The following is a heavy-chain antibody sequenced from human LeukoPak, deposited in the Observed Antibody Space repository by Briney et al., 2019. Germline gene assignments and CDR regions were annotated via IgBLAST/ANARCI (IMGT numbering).Heavy chain of an antibody. D-gene: IGHD3-9*01. CDR3: ARGGLLTGYYGYYFDY. Sequence: QPGGSLRLSCAASGFTVNSNYMSWVRQAPGKGLEWVSGIYSGGSTYYADSVKGRFTISRDNSKNTLYLQMNSLRAEDTAVYYCARGGLLTGYYGYYFDYWGQGTLVTVSS. CDR2: IYSGGST. J-gene: IGHJ4*02. V-gene: IGHV3-53*01. CDR1: GFTVNSNY.